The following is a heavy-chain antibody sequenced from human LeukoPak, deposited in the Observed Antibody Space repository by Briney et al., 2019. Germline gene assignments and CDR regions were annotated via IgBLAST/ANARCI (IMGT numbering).Heavy chain of an antibody. D-gene: IGHD5-18*01. CDR3: AKDSARGYSYGYNAFDI. CDR2: ITAGNGNT. J-gene: IGHJ3*02. V-gene: IGHV1-18*01. CDR1: GYNFRNYG. Sequence: ASVKVSCKASGYNFRNYGIGWVRQAPRQGLEWMGWITAGNGNTNYAQKVQGRVTMTTDTSTSTAYMELRSLRSDDTAVYFCAKDSARGYSYGYNAFDIWGQGTMVTVSS.